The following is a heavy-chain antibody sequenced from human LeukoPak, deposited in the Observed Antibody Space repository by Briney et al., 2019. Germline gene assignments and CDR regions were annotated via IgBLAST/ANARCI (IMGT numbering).Heavy chain of an antibody. CDR3: ARLPENYYGFDH. CDR1: GGSISSGDYY. V-gene: IGHV4-30-4*01. CDR2: IYYSGSP. J-gene: IGHJ4*02. D-gene: IGHD3-22*01. Sequence: SETLSLTCTVSGGSISSGDYYWSWIRQPPGKGLEWIGYIYYSGSPYSNPSLKSRVTISVDTSKNQFSLKLSSVTAADTAVYYCARLPENYYGFDHWGQGTLVTVSS.